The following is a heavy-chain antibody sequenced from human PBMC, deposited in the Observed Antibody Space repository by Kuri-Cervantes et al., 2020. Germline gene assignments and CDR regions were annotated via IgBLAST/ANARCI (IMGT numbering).Heavy chain of an antibody. V-gene: IGHV1-46*01. CDR2: INPSGGST. J-gene: IGHJ3*02. CDR1: GYTFTSYY. D-gene: IGHD3-22*01. Sequence: ALVKVSCKASGYTFTSYYMHWVRQAPGQGLEWMGIINPSGGSTSYAQKFRGRVTMTRDTSTSTVYMELSSLRSEDTAVYYCARDLRDYNHESSAYPKLFGGEYAFDIWGQGTMVTVSS. CDR3: ARDLRDYNHESSAYPKLFGGEYAFDI.